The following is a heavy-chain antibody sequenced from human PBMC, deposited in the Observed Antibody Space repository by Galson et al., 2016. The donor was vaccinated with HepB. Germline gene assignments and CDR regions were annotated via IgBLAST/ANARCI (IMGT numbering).Heavy chain of an antibody. CDR3: VKGVKNWNYYGY. D-gene: IGHD3-3*01. Sequence: SLRLSCAASGFTFSTYAMHWVRQAPGKGLEFVSALFSNGGSAYYGDSVKGRFTVSRDDSRNTLYLQMTSLRAEDSAVYFCVKGVKNWNYYGYWGQGTRVTVSS. CDR2: LFSNGGSA. J-gene: IGHJ4*02. CDR1: GFTFSTYA. V-gene: IGHV3-64D*09.